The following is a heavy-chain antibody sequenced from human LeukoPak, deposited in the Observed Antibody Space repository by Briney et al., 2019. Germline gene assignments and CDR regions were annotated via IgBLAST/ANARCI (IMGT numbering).Heavy chain of an antibody. Sequence: SETLSLTCTVSGGSISSYYWSWIRQPPGKGLEWIGYIYYSGSTNYNPSLKSRVTISVDTSKNQFSLKLSSVTAADTAVYYCARVAGSYYFDYWGQGTLVTVSX. CDR2: IYYSGST. D-gene: IGHD1-26*01. J-gene: IGHJ4*02. V-gene: IGHV4-59*01. CDR1: GGSISSYY. CDR3: ARVAGSYYFDY.